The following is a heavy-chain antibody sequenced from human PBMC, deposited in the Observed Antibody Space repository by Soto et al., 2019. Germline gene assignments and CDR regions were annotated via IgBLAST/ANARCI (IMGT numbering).Heavy chain of an antibody. CDR3: AGGRGGYSSSWY. Sequence: SETLSLTCTVSGASISSYYWSWIRQPPGKGLEWIGYIYYSGGSNYNPSLKSRVTMSLDTSKHQFSLNLSSVAAADTAFYYCAGGRGGYSSSWYWGQGTLVTVSS. V-gene: IGHV4-59*01. CDR2: IYYSGGS. J-gene: IGHJ4*02. CDR1: GASISSYY. D-gene: IGHD6-13*01.